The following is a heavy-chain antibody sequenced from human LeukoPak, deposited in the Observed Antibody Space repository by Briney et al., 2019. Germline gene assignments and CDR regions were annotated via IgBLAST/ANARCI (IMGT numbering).Heavy chain of an antibody. Sequence: GALRLSCAASGCTFSSFGMHWVRRAPGKGVEGVAGISYDGSSKYYVDSVKGRFTISRDNYRNTLYLQMKSLRAEDTALYYCAKGTYSAYNSGCAYWGQGTLVTVSS. D-gene: IGHD5-12*01. J-gene: IGHJ4*02. CDR2: ISYDGSSK. CDR3: AKGTYSAYNSGCAY. V-gene: IGHV3-30*18. CDR1: GCTFSSFG.